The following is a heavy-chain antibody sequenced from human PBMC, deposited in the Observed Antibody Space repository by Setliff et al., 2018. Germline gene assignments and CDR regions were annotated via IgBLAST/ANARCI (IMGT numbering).Heavy chain of an antibody. V-gene: IGHV1-69*10. D-gene: IGHD3-10*01. J-gene: IGHJ4*02. CDR2: IIPILGIA. CDR1: GGTFSSYA. Sequence: SVKVSCKASGGTFSSYAISWVRQAPGQGLEWMGGIIPILGIANYAQKFQGRVTITADESTSTAYMELSSLRSEDTAVYYCARGIEPLLPVPDYWGQGTLVTV. CDR3: ARGIEPLLPVPDY.